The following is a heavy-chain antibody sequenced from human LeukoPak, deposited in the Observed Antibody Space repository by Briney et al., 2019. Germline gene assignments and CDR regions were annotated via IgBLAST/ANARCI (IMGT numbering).Heavy chain of an antibody. V-gene: IGHV3-15*01. CDR2: IKSKTDGGTT. J-gene: IGHJ4*02. CDR3: AKSGLNRFDY. Sequence: GGSLRLSCAASGFTFSTYGMHWVRQAPGKGLEWVGRIKSKTDGGTTDYAAPVKGRFTISRDDSKNTLYLQMNSLRAEDTAVYYCAKSGLNRFDYWGQGTLVTVSS. CDR1: GFTFSTYG. D-gene: IGHD2-15*01.